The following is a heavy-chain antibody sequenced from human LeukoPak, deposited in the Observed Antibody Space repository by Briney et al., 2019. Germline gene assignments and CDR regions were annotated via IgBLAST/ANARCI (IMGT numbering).Heavy chain of an antibody. V-gene: IGHV1-69*13. D-gene: IGHD1-1*01. CDR1: GGTFSSYA. Sequence: GASVKVSCKASGGTFSSYAISWVRQAPGQGLEWMGGIIPIFGTANYAQKFQGRVTITADESTSTAYMELSSLRSEDTAVYYCAREWGHTGTTRGQYEDNWFDPWGQGTLVTVSS. J-gene: IGHJ5*02. CDR3: AREWGHTGTTRGQYEDNWFDP. CDR2: IIPIFGTA.